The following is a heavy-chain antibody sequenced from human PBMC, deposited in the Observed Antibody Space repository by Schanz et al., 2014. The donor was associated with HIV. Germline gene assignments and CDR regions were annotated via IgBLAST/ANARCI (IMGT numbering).Heavy chain of an antibody. CDR1: GFTFSDYS. CDR3: ARWRSGAPSN. CDR2: ISHDGTNK. Sequence: QVQLGQSGGGVVQPGRSLRLSCAASGFTFSDYSMHWVRQAPGKALEWVAVISHDGTNKFYAGSVKGRFAISRDNAKNTLYLQMNSLRAEDTAVYFCARWRSGAPSNWGQGTLVTVSP. D-gene: IGHD3-10*01. V-gene: IGHV3-30*09. J-gene: IGHJ4*02.